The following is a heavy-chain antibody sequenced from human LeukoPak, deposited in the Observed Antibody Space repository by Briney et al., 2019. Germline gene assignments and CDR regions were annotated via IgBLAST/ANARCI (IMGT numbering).Heavy chain of an antibody. CDR2: ISDDGRSK. V-gene: IGHV3-30*03. J-gene: IGHJ4*02. CDR3: ATGIIAGH. CDR1: GFSFISYG. Sequence: PGGSLRLSCAASGFSFISYGMHWVRQAPGKGLEWVGVISDDGRSKDYADSVKGRFTISRDNSKNTLYLQMNSLRAEDTAVYYCATGIIAGHWGQGTLVTVSS. D-gene: IGHD6-13*01.